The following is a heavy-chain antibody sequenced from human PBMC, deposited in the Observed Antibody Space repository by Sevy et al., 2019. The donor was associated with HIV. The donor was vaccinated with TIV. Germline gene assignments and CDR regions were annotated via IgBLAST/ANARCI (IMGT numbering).Heavy chain of an antibody. V-gene: IGHV3-23*01. CDR1: GFTVSNYA. Sequence: GGSLRLSCAASGFTVSNYAMNWVRQAPGKGLEWVSAISGRGDDTYYPDSVKGRFTISRDKSKNTLYLQMNSLRAEDTAVYYCAKDIVVVVGEAFDIWGQGTMVTVSS. CDR2: ISGRGDDT. J-gene: IGHJ3*02. CDR3: AKDIVVVVGEAFDI. D-gene: IGHD2-15*01.